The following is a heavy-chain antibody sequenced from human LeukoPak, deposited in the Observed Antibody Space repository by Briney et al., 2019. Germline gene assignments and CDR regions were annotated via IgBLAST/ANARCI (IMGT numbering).Heavy chain of an antibody. V-gene: IGHV4-4*09. Sequence: SETLSLTCTVSGGSISSYYWSWLRKPPGKGLEGIGYIYTSGSTNYNPSLKSRVTISVDTSKNQFSLKLSSVTAADTAVYYCASQLWGDYWGQGTLVTVSS. D-gene: IGHD5-18*01. CDR2: IYTSGST. CDR1: GGSISSYY. CDR3: ASQLWGDY. J-gene: IGHJ4*02.